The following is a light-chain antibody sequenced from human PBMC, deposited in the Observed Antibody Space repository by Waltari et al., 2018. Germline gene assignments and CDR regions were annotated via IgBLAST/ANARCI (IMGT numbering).Light chain of an antibody. Sequence: IQMTQSPSTLSTFVGDSVTITCRASQNTNIWLAWYQQKTGKAPKLLIYKSSILQSGVPSRFSGSASGTEFNLTISSLQPDDFATYYCQQYDRHSFSFGQGTRLDLK. CDR3: QQYDRHSFS. CDR1: QNTNIW. J-gene: IGKJ2*03. V-gene: IGKV1-5*03. CDR2: KSS.